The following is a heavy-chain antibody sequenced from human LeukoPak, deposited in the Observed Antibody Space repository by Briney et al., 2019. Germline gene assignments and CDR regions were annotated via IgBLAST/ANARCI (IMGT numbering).Heavy chain of an antibody. CDR1: GFTFSSYW. D-gene: IGHD3-22*01. Sequence: GGSLRLSCAASGFTFSSYWMSWFRQAPGKGLEWVANIKQDGSEKYYVDSVKGRFTISRDNAKNSLYLQMNSLRAEDTAVYYCASSYYYDSSGYYRFDYWGQGTLVTVSS. CDR2: IKQDGSEK. J-gene: IGHJ4*02. V-gene: IGHV3-7*01. CDR3: ASSYYYDSSGYYRFDY.